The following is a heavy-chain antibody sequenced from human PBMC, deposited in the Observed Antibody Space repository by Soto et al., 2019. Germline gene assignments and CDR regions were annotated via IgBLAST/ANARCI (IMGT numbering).Heavy chain of an antibody. CDR1: GGSFSGYY. CDR3: ARGREQWLVDAFDI. Sequence: SETLSLTCAVYGGSFSGYYWSCIRQPPGKGLEGIGEINPSGSTNYHPSLKSRVTTSVDTSKNQFSLKLNFVTAADTALYYCARGREQWLVDAFDIWGQGTMVTVSS. D-gene: IGHD6-19*01. V-gene: IGHV4-34*01. CDR2: INPSGST. J-gene: IGHJ3*02.